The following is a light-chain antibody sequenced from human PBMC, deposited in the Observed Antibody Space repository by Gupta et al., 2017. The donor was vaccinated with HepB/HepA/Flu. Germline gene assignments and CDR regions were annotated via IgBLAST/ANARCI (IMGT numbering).Light chain of an antibody. CDR2: DVS. CDR3: CSYADSGSSI. Sequence: SALTPPASESGSSGEPCTIPWPATSSDVGNYNLVTWYQQHPGKAPKLIIYDVSARPSGVSNRFSGSKSGNTASLTISGLQADDEADYYCCSYADSGSSIFGGGTKLTVL. V-gene: IGLV2-23*02. CDR1: SSDVGNYNL. J-gene: IGLJ2*01.